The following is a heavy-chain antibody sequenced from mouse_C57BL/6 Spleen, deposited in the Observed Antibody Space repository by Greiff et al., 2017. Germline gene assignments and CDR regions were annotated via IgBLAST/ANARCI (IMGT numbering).Heavy chain of an antibody. CDR3: ATAQAPYAMDY. CDR2: IHPNSGST. J-gene: IGHJ4*01. Sequence: QVQLQQSGAELVKPGASVKLSCKASGYTFTSYWMHWVKQRPGQGLEWIGMIHPNSGSTNYNEKFKSKATLTVDKSSSTAYMQLSSLTSEDSAVYYCATAQAPYAMDYWGQGTSGTVSS. CDR1: GYTFTSYW. D-gene: IGHD3-2*02. V-gene: IGHV1-64*01.